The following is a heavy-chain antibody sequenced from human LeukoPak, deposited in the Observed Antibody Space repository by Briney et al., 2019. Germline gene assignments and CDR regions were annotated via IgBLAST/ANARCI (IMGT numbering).Heavy chain of an antibody. V-gene: IGHV3-7*01. CDR2: IKQDGSEK. D-gene: IGHD4-11*01. J-gene: IGHJ4*02. CDR3: ARDRDYSNYPFDY. CDR1: GFTFSSYW. Sequence: PGGSLRLSCAASGFTFSSYWMSWVRQAPGKGLEWVANIKQDGSEKYHVDSVKGRFTISRDNAKNSLYLQMNSLRAEDTAVYYCARDRDYSNYPFDYWGQGTLVTVSS.